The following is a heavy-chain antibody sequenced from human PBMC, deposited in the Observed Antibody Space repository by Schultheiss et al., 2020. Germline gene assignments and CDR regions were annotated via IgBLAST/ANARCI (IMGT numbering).Heavy chain of an antibody. CDR2: TYYRSKWYN. J-gene: IGHJ6*02. CDR3: ARNYGDYAQYYYYGMDV. V-gene: IGHV6-1*01. Sequence: SETLSLTCAISGDSVSSNSAAWNWIRQSPSRGLEWLGRTYYRSKWYNDYAVSVKSRITINPDTSKNQFSLQLNSVTPEDTAVYYCARNYGDYAQYYYYGMDVWGQGTTVTVSS. D-gene: IGHD4-17*01. CDR1: GDSVSSNSAA.